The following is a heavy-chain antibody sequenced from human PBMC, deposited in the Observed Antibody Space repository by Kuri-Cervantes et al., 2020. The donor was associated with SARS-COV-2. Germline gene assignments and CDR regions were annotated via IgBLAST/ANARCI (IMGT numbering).Heavy chain of an antibody. CDR3: ARDTPFDFWSGYFLNPGWSEPSMDV. J-gene: IGHJ6*02. Sequence: ASVKVSCKASGYTFTSYYMHWVRQAPGQGLEWMGIINPSGGSTSYAQKFQGRVTMTRDTSTSTVYMELSSLRSEDTAVYYCARDTPFDFWSGYFLNPGWSEPSMDVWGQGTTVTVSS. CDR1: GYTFTSYY. D-gene: IGHD3-3*01. V-gene: IGHV1-46*01. CDR2: INPSGGST.